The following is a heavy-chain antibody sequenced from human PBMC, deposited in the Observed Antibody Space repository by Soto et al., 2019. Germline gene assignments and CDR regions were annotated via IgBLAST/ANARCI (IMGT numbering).Heavy chain of an antibody. D-gene: IGHD1-26*01. J-gene: IGHJ4*02. Sequence: EALSLPCGVSNSSLSKEYYRGCVRQPPGKGLEWIGYVHYSGSTNYNPSLKRRVTMSVDTSKNQFSLKLSSVTAADTAVYYCARGVGSSPPRYWGRGTLVTVSS. V-gene: IGHV4-61*01. CDR3: ARGVGSSPPRY. CDR2: VHYSGST. CDR1: NSSLSKEYY.